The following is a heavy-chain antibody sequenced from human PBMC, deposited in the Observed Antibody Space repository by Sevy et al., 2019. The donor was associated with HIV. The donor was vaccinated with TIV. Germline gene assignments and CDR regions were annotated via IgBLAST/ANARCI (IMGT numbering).Heavy chain of an antibody. CDR1: GFSLNTYW. V-gene: IGHV3-7*01. CDR2: IKQDGSVT. Sequence: GGYLRLSCAASGFSLNTYWMSCVRQAPGKGLEWVANIKQDGSVTYYVDSVKGRFTISRDNARNFLYLQMNSLRAEDTARYYCVRAVAADGSFWGQGTSVTVSS. J-gene: IGHJ4*02. CDR3: VRAVAADGSF. D-gene: IGHD6-13*01.